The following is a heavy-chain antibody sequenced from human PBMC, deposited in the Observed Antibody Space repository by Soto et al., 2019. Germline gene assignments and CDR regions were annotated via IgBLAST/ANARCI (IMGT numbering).Heavy chain of an antibody. CDR3: AKPIVGANYHFDF. V-gene: IGHV3-23*01. CDR2: ITNSGGYT. J-gene: IGHJ4*02. D-gene: IGHD1-26*01. Sequence: EVQLLESGGGLVQPGGSLRLSCAASGFRFSIHAMTWVRQAPGRGLEWVSSITNSGGYTYYADSVKGRFTISRDNSNNTLFLQMNSLRAEDTAVYYCAKPIVGANYHFDFWGQATLLTVAS. CDR1: GFRFSIHA.